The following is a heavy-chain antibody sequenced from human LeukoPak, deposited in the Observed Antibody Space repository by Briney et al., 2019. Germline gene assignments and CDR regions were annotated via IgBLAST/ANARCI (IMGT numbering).Heavy chain of an antibody. CDR2: ISAYNGNT. Sequence: GASVKVSCKASGYTFTSYGISWVRQAPGQGLEWMGWISAYNGNTNYAQKLQGRVTMTTDTSTSTAYMELRSLRPDDTAVYYCARERIGAYRSGYSEVLGYWGQGTLVTVSS. CDR3: ARERIGAYRSGYSEVLGY. V-gene: IGHV1-18*01. J-gene: IGHJ4*02. D-gene: IGHD3-22*01. CDR1: GYTFTSYG.